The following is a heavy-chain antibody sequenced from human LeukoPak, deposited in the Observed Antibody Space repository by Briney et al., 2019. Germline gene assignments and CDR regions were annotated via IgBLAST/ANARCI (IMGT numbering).Heavy chain of an antibody. V-gene: IGHV1-46*01. CDR2: INPSGGGT. D-gene: IGHD4-11*01. Sequence: ASVKVSCKASGYTFTSYYMHWVRQAPGQGLEWMGIINPSGGGTSYAQKFQGRVTMTRDTSTSTVYMELSSLRSEDTAVYYCARYTVTLVGYYYGMDVWGQGTTVTVSS. CDR3: ARYTVTLVGYYYGMDV. CDR1: GYTFTSYY. J-gene: IGHJ6*02.